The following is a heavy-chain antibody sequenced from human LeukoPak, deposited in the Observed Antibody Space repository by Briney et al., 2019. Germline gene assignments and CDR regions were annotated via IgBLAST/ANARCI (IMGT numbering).Heavy chain of an antibody. CDR3: ATLVSVDFWSGYYYYGMDV. J-gene: IGHJ6*02. CDR1: GGTFSSYA. D-gene: IGHD3-3*01. V-gene: IGHV1-69*04. Sequence: ASVKVSCKASGGTFSSYAISWVRQAPGQGLEWMGRIIPILGIANYAQKFQGRVTITADKSTSTAYMELSSLRSEDTAVYYCATLVSVDFWSGYYYYGMDVWGQGTTVTVSS. CDR2: IIPILGIA.